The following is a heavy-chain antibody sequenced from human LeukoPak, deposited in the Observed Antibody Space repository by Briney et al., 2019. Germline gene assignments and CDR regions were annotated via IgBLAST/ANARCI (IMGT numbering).Heavy chain of an antibody. CDR1: GGSISSYY. Sequence: PSETLSLTCIVSGGSISSYYWSWIRQPPGKGLEWIGYIYYSGSTNYNPSLKSRVTISVDTSKNQFSLKLSSVTAADTAVYYCARTWVSSGPNFNWYFDLWGRGTLVTVSS. J-gene: IGHJ2*01. D-gene: IGHD4/OR15-4a*01. V-gene: IGHV4-59*08. CDR3: ARTWVSSGPNFNWYFDL. CDR2: IYYSGST.